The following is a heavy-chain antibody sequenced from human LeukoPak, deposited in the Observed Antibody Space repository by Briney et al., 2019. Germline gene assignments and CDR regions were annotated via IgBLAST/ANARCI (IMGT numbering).Heavy chain of an antibody. CDR2: INAGNGNT. J-gene: IGHJ4*02. CDR1: GYTFTNFA. CDR3: ARVGFSQWLVLIDY. D-gene: IGHD6-19*01. Sequence: GASVKVSCKASGYTFTNFAINWVRQAPGQGLEWMGWINAGNGNTKYSQKFQGRVTITRDTSASTAYMELSSLRSEDTAVYYCARVGFSQWLVLIDYWGQGTLVTVSS. V-gene: IGHV1-3*01.